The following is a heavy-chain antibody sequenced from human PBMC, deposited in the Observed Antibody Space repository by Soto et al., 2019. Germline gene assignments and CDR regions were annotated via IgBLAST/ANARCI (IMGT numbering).Heavy chain of an antibody. CDR2: INAGNGNT. Sequence: ASVKVSCKASGYTFTSYAMHWVRQAPGQRLEWMGWINAGNGNTKYSQKFQGRVTITRDTSASTAYMELSSLRSEGTAVYYCAWSVGYCSGGSCLRYYYGMDVWGQGTTVTVSS. D-gene: IGHD2-15*01. V-gene: IGHV1-3*01. J-gene: IGHJ6*02. CDR1: GYTFTSYA. CDR3: AWSVGYCSGGSCLRYYYGMDV.